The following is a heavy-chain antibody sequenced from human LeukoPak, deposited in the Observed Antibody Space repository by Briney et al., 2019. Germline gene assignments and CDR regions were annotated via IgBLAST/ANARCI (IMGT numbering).Heavy chain of an antibody. Sequence: QPGGSLRLSCAASGFTFSGSGMHWVRQASGKGLEWVGRIRSKANSYATAYAASVKGRFTISRDDSKNTMYLQMNSLKTEDTAVYYCTTDPSGYWGQGILVTVSS. CDR3: TTDPSGY. J-gene: IGHJ4*02. CDR2: IRSKANSYAT. CDR1: GFTFSGSG. V-gene: IGHV3-73*01.